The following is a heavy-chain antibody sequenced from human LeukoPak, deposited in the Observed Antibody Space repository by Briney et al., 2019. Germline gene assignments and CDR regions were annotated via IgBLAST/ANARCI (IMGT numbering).Heavy chain of an antibody. CDR3: ARDLTYSSSWAY. CDR1: GFTFTSYP. Sequence: PEGSLRLSCAASGFTFTSYPMHWVRQAPGKGLEYVSAISSNGGSTYYAHSVKGRFTISRDNSKNTLYLQMNSLRAEDTAVYYCARDLTYSSSWAYWGQGTLVTVSS. J-gene: IGHJ4*02. CDR2: ISSNGGST. V-gene: IGHV3-64*01. D-gene: IGHD6-13*01.